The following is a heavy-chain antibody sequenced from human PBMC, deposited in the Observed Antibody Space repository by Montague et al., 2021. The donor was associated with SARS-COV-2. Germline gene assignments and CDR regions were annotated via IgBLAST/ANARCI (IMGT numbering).Heavy chain of an antibody. D-gene: IGHD1-26*01. Sequence: SLSLSCAASGFTFSDSYMSWVRQAPGRGLEWIAYMSSSGHFASYADSVKGRFTISRDNAKNSLYLQMNSLRAEDTAMYYCARDLWGAQSGMDVWGQGTTVTVSS. J-gene: IGHJ6*02. CDR2: MSSSGHFA. CDR3: ARDLWGAQSGMDV. V-gene: IGHV3-11*06. CDR1: GFTFSDSY.